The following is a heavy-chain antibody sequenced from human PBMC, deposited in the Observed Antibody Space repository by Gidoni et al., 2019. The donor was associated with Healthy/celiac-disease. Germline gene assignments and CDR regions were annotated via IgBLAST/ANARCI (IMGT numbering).Heavy chain of an antibody. CDR2: IWYDGSNK. Sequence: QVQLVESGGGVVQPGRSLSLSCAASGFTFSRYALQWVRQAPGKGLEWVAVIWYDGSNKYYADSVKGRFTISRDNSKNTLYLQMNSLRAEDTAVYYCARDVVRYFDWLSDYYYYGMDVWGQGTTVTVSS. CDR3: ARDVVRYFDWLSDYYYYGMDV. CDR1: GFTFSRYA. J-gene: IGHJ6*02. D-gene: IGHD3-9*01. V-gene: IGHV3-33*01.